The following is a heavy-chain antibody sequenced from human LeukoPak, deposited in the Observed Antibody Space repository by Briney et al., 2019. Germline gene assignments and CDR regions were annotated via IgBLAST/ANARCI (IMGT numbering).Heavy chain of an antibody. D-gene: IGHD6-19*01. CDR1: GVSFSGYY. CDR2: INHSGST. Sequence: SETLSLTCAVYGVSFSGYYWSWIGQPPGKGLEWIGEINHSGSTNYNPSLKSRVTISVDTSKNQFSLRLSSVTAADTAVYYCARSWGSGWLYDIWGQGTMVTVSS. V-gene: IGHV4-34*01. J-gene: IGHJ3*02. CDR3: ARSWGSGWLYDI.